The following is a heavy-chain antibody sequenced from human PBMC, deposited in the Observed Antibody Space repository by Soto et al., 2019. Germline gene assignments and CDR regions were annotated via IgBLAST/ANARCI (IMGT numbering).Heavy chain of an antibody. CDR2: ISAYNGNT. D-gene: IGHD2-15*01. J-gene: IGHJ5*02. CDR1: GYTFTSYG. CDR3: ARGAPDIVVVVAATPDNWFDP. V-gene: IGHV1-18*01. Sequence: GASVKVSCKASGYTFTSYGISWVRQAPGQGLEWMGWISAYNGNTNYAQKLQGRVTMTTDTSTSTAYMELRSLRSDDTAVYYCARGAPDIVVVVAATPDNWFDPWGQGTLVTVSS.